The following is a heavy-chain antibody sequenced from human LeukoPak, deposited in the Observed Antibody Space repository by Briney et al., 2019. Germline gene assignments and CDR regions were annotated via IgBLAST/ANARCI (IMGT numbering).Heavy chain of an antibody. J-gene: IGHJ4*02. V-gene: IGHV1-8*01. CDR2: MNPNSGNT. CDR3: ARGEDTAMGTDY. Sequence: ASAKVSCRASGYTFTSYDINWVRQATGQGLEWMGWMNPNSGNTGYAQKFQGRVTMTRNTSISTAYMELSSLRSEDTAVYYCARGEDTAMGTDYWGQGTLVTVSS. CDR1: GYTFTSYD. D-gene: IGHD5-18*01.